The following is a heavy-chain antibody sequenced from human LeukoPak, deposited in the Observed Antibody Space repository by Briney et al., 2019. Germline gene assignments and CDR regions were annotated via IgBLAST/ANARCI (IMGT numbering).Heavy chain of an antibody. D-gene: IGHD6-13*01. CDR2: ISSGGSTT. Sequence: PGGSLRLSCAASGFTFSDHYMSWIRQAPGKGLECVSYISSGGSTTYYTDSVKGRFTISRDNGKNALYLQMNSLRAEDAAVYYCARGLYSSSWGRYYYYYMDVWGKGTTVTVSS. CDR3: ARGLYSSSWGRYYYYYMDV. J-gene: IGHJ6*03. CDR1: GFTFSDHY. V-gene: IGHV3-11*01.